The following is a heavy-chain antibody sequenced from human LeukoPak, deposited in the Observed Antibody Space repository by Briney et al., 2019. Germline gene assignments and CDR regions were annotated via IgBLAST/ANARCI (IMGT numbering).Heavy chain of an antibody. Sequence: VASVKVSCKASGYTFTDYAVHWVRQAPGQSLEWMGYINGDNGKTEYSQKFQGRLTITRDISATTAYMELSSLRSEDTAVYYCVRDGGYQLLVIWGPGTLITVAS. CDR3: VRDGGYQLLVI. CDR1: GYTFTDYA. J-gene: IGHJ4*02. D-gene: IGHD2-2*01. CDR2: INGDNGKT. V-gene: IGHV1-3*01.